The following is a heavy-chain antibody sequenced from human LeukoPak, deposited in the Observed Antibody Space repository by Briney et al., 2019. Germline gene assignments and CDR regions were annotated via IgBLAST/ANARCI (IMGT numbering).Heavy chain of an antibody. Sequence: GRSLRLSSAASGFTFSSYGMHWVRQAPGKGLEWVAVIWYEGSNKYYADSVKGRFIISRDNSKNTLYLQMNSLRAEDTAVYYCARDDYDILAGYPKGFDYWGQGTLVTVSS. CDR2: IWYEGSNK. V-gene: IGHV3-33*01. CDR1: GFTFSSYG. D-gene: IGHD3-9*01. J-gene: IGHJ4*02. CDR3: ARDDYDILAGYPKGFDY.